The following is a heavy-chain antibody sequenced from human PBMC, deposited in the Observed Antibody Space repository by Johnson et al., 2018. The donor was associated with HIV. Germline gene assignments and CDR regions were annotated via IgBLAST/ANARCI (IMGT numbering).Heavy chain of an antibody. V-gene: IGHV3-66*01. J-gene: IGHJ3*02. D-gene: IGHD6-13*01. CDR1: GFTFSSYA. CDR2: FYSNSNT. Sequence: VQLVESGGGVVQPGGSLRLSCAASGFTFSSYAMSWVRQAPGKGLEWVSVFYSNSNTYSSDSVKGRFTLSRDNSKNTLYLQMNSLRAEDTAGYYRVRDEAAVRMVANDAFDIWGQGTMVTVSS. CDR3: VRDEAAVRMVANDAFDI.